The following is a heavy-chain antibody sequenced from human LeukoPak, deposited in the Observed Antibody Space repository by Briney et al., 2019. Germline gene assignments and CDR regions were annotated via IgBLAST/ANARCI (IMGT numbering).Heavy chain of an antibody. D-gene: IGHD3-22*01. CDR3: AKSPVSITMIVVAFDY. Sequence: GGSLRLSCAASGFTFSSYAMSWVRQAPGKGLEWVSAISGSGGSTYYADSVKGRFTISRDNSKNTLYLQMNSLRAEDTAVYYCAKSPVSITMIVVAFDYWGQGTLVTVSS. CDR2: ISGSGGST. V-gene: IGHV3-23*01. CDR1: GFTFSSYA. J-gene: IGHJ4*02.